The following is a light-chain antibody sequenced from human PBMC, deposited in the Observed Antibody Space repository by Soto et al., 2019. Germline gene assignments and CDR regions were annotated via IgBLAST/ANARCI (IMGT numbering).Light chain of an antibody. Sequence: EIVMTQSPATLSRSPGERATLSCRASQSVNINLAWYQQRPGQAPRVLIYAASTRATGVPDRFSGSGSGTEFTLTISSLQPEDFAVHYCHQYNSWPYTFGQGTK. CDR2: AAS. CDR3: HQYNSWPYT. CDR1: QSVNIN. V-gene: IGKV3-15*01. J-gene: IGKJ2*01.